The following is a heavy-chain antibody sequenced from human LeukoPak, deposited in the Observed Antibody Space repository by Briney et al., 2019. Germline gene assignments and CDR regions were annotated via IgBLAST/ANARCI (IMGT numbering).Heavy chain of an antibody. V-gene: IGHV3-23*01. J-gene: IGHJ3*02. CDR3: AKSPAVDAAFDI. CDR2: ISGSGGST. Sequence: GGSLRLSCAASGFTFSIYGMHWVRQAPGKGLEWVSAISGSGGSTYYADSVKGRFTISRDNSKNTLYLQMNSLRAEDTAVYYCAKSPAVDAAFDIWGQGTMVTVSS. D-gene: IGHD4-23*01. CDR1: GFTFSIYG.